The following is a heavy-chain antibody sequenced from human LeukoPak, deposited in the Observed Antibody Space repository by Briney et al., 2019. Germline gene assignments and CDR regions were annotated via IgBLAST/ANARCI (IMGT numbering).Heavy chain of an antibody. CDR3: ARGQLSVMNWFDP. CDR1: GGSISSGPYY. D-gene: IGHD5-18*01. J-gene: IGHJ5*02. V-gene: IGHV4-39*07. CDR2: IYYGENT. Sequence: SETLSLTCTVSGGSISSGPYYWGWIRQPPGKGLEWIGNIYYGENTYYNPSLKSRVTISVDTSKNQFSLKLSSVTAADTAVYYCARGQLSVMNWFDPWGQGTLVTVSS.